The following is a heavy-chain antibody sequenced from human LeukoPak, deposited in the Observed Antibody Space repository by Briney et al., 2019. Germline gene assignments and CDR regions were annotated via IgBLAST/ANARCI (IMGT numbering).Heavy chain of an antibody. D-gene: IGHD1-7*01. J-gene: IGHJ4*02. CDR1: GFTCSQYE. Sequence: GGSLRLSCAGSGFTCSQYEMNWVRQAPGKGLEWISYISTSSTTIYYADSVKGRFTISRDDAKNSLYLQMNSLRAEDTAVYYCARDEGSWNYEYWGQGTLVTVSS. V-gene: IGHV3-48*03. CDR3: ARDEGSWNYEY. CDR2: ISTSSTTI.